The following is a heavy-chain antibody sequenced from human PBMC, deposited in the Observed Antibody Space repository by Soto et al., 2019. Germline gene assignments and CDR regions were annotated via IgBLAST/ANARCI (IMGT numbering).Heavy chain of an antibody. CDR2: INHSGST. CDR1: GGSFSGYY. J-gene: IGHJ3*02. V-gene: IGHV4-34*01. CDR3: ARVRILVLVAATANDDFDI. D-gene: IGHD2-15*01. Sequence: SETLSLTCAVYGGSFSGYYWSWIRQPPGKGLEWIGEINHSGSTNYNPSLKSRVTISVDTSKNQFSLKLSSVTAADTAVYYCARVRILVLVAATANDDFDIWGQGTMLT.